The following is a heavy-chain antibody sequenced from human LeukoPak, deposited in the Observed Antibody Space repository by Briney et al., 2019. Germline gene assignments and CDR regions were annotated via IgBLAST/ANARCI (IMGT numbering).Heavy chain of an antibody. V-gene: IGHV3-9*03. CDR3: AKDGDIVATRYYFDY. D-gene: IGHD5-12*01. CDR2: ISWNSGSI. Sequence: SLRLSCAASGFTFDDYAMPWVRQAPGKGLEWVSGISWNSGSISYADSVKGRFTISRDNAKNSLYLQMNSLRAEDMALYYCAKDGDIVATRYYFDYWGQGTLVSVSS. CDR1: GFTFDDYA. J-gene: IGHJ4*02.